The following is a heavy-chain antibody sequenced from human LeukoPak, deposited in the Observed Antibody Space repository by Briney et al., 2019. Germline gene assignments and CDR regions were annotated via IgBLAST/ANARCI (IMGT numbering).Heavy chain of an antibody. Sequence: SETLSLTCSVSGGSISRYYWSWIRQPPGKGLEWIGYISNSGSTSYNPPLKSRVTISVDASKNQFSLNPTSVTAADTAASYCARPWGTSPSDWGQGTLVSVSS. CDR3: ARPWGTSPSD. CDR1: GGSISRYY. CDR2: ISNSGST. J-gene: IGHJ4*02. D-gene: IGHD3-16*01. V-gene: IGHV4-59*01.